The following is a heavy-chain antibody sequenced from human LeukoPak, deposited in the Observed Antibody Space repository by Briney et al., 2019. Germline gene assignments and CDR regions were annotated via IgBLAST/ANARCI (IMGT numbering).Heavy chain of an antibody. D-gene: IGHD2-21*02. J-gene: IGHJ4*02. V-gene: IGHV3-43*02. CDR1: GFTFDDYA. CDR3: AKVGYCGGDCGFDY. CDR2: ISGDGGST. Sequence: GGSLRLSCAASGFTFDDYAMHWVRQAPGKGLEWVSLISGDGGSTYYAGSVKGRFTISRDNSKNSLYLQMNSLRTEDTALYYCAKVGYCGGDCGFDYWGQGTLVTVSS.